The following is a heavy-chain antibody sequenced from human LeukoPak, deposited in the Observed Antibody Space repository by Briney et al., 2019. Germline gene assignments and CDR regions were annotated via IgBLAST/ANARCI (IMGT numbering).Heavy chain of an antibody. CDR1: GLTFNDYS. V-gene: IGHV3-11*01. Sequence: SGGSLRLSCAASGLTFNDYSMSWLRQAPGKGLEWVSYINSRGKTIYYADSVKGRFTISRDNAKSSLYLQMNSLRAEDTAVYYCASLYYGAADYWGQGTLVTVSS. D-gene: IGHD4-17*01. CDR3: ASLYYGAADY. CDR2: INSRGKTI. J-gene: IGHJ4*02.